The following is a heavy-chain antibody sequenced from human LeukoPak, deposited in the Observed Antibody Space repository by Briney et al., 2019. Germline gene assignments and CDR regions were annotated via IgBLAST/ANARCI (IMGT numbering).Heavy chain of an antibody. CDR2: ISGSGGNT. V-gene: IGHV3-23*01. CDR3: AKRSPYYGSGSYRDKYYYFDY. Sequence: HPGGSLRLSCAASGFTFSSYAMSWVRQAPGKGLEWVSVISGSGGNTYYADSVKGRFTISRDNSKNTLYLQMNSLRAEDTAVYYCAKRSPYYGSGSYRDKYYYFDYWGQGTLVTVSS. CDR1: GFTFSSYA. D-gene: IGHD3-10*01. J-gene: IGHJ4*02.